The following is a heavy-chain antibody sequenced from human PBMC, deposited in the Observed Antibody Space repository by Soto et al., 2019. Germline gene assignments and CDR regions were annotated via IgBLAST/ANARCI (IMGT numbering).Heavy chain of an antibody. J-gene: IGHJ4*02. D-gene: IGHD1-26*01. CDR3: ARDGGRHSGGIDY. CDR2: IIPIFGTA. Sequence: QVQLVQSGAEVKKPGSSVKVSCKASGGTFSSYSINWVRQAPGQGLEWMGDIIPIFGTANYAQKFQGRVTITADESTSTAYMELSSLRAEDTAVYYCARDGGRHSGGIDYWGQGTLVTVSS. CDR1: GGTFSSYS. V-gene: IGHV1-69*01.